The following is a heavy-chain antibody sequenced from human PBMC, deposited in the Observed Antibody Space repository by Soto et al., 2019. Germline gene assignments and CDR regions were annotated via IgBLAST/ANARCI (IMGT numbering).Heavy chain of an antibody. CDR1: GYTFTSYY. CDR2: INPSGGST. CDR3: ARDIEKWHCTNGVCYPFVPSGLWYYGMDV. J-gene: IGHJ6*02. D-gene: IGHD2-8*01. Sequence: ASVKVSCKASGYTFTSYYMHWVRQAPGQGLEWMGIINPSGGSTSYAQKFQGRVTMTRDTSTSTVYMELSSLRSEDTAVYYCARDIEKWHCTNGVCYPFVPSGLWYYGMDVWGQGTTVTVSS. V-gene: IGHV1-46*01.